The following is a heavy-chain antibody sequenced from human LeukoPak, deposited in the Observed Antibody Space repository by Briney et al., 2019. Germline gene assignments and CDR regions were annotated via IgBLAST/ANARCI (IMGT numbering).Heavy chain of an antibody. CDR3: ARCGNGEYLEWLVGTSYCYYYYMDV. J-gene: IGHJ6*03. CDR1: GGSISSGGYY. Sequence: SETLSLTCTVSGGSISSGGYYWSWIRQHPGKGLEWIGYIYYSGSTYYNPSLKSRVTISVDTSKSQFSLKLSSVTAADTAVYYCARCGNGEYLEWLVGTSYCYYYYMDVWGKGTTVTVSS. D-gene: IGHD3-3*01. CDR2: IYYSGST. V-gene: IGHV4-31*03.